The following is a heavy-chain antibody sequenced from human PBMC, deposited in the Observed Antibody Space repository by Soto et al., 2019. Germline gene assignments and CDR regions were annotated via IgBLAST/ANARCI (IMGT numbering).Heavy chain of an antibody. D-gene: IGHD6-19*01. J-gene: IGHJ4*02. CDR1: GFTFSSYG. V-gene: IGHV3-33*01. CDR2: IWYDGSNK. Sequence: QVQLVESGGGVVQPGRSLRLSCAASGFTFSSYGMHWVRQAPGKGLEWVAVIWYDGSNKYYADSVKGRFTISRDNSKKTLYLQMNSLRAEDTGVYYCARERRPNSSGWYRGGDFDYWGQGTLVTVSS. CDR3: ARERRPNSSGWYRGGDFDY.